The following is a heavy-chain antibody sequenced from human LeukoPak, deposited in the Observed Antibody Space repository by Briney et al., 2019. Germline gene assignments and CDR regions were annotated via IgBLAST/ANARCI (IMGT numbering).Heavy chain of an antibody. CDR3: ARSLRDGYIPDY. J-gene: IGHJ4*02. D-gene: IGHD5-24*01. CDR1: GGTFSSYT. CDR2: IIPILGIA. Sequence: ASVKVSCKASGGTFSSYTISWVRQAPGQGLEWMGRIIPILGIANYAQKFQGRVTITADKSTCTAYMELSSLRSEDTAVYYCARSLRDGYIPDYWGQGTLVTVSS. V-gene: IGHV1-69*02.